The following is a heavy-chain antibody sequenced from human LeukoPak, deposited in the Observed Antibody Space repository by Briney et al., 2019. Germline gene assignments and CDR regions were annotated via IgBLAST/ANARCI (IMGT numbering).Heavy chain of an antibody. CDR1: GFTFSNAW. Sequence: PGGSLRLSCAAFGFTFSNAWMSWVRQAPGRGLEWVGRIKRKGDDGTIDYAAPVKGRLSISRDDSKNTLYPQMNSLKSEDTAVYYCTAGTGRSDFDYWGQGTLVTVSS. V-gene: IGHV3-15*01. CDR2: IKRKGDDGTI. J-gene: IGHJ4*02. D-gene: IGHD3/OR15-3a*01. CDR3: TAGTGRSDFDY.